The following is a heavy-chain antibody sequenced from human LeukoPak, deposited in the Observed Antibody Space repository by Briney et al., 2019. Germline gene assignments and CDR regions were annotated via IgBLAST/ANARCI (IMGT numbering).Heavy chain of an antibody. CDR2: INPNSGGT. Sequence: ASVKVSCKASGYTFTGYYMHWVRQAPGQGLEWMGRINPNSGGTNYAQKFQGRVTMTRDTSISTAYMELSRLRSDDTAVYYCARSLFPAYYFDYWGQGTLVTVSS. V-gene: IGHV1-2*06. J-gene: IGHJ4*02. CDR1: GYTFTGYY. D-gene: IGHD2-2*01. CDR3: ARSLFPAYYFDY.